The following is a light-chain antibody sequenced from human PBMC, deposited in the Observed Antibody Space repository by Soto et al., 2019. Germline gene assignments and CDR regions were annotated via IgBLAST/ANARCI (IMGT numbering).Light chain of an antibody. Sequence: EIVLTQSPATLSLSPGARATLSCRASQSISSYLAWYQQKPDQAPRLLIYDPSNRATGIPARFSGRGSGTDFTLTIRSLEPEDFAVYYCHQRSTWPFTFGPGTKVDIK. J-gene: IGKJ3*01. CDR3: HQRSTWPFT. V-gene: IGKV3-11*01. CDR1: QSISSY. CDR2: DPS.